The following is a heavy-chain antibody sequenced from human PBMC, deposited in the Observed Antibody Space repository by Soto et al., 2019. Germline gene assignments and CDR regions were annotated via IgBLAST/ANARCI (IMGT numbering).Heavy chain of an antibody. CDR3: SHADRDYYDSGGYYFDY. Sequence: SGPTLVNPTQTLTLTCTFSGFSLSTSGVGVGWIRQPPGTALEWLALSYWDDDKRYSPSLKRRLTITKDTSKNQVVLTMTNMDLVDTATYYCSHADRDYYDSGGYYFDYWGQGTLVTVSS. D-gene: IGHD3-22*01. V-gene: IGHV2-5*02. CDR1: GFSLSTSGVG. CDR2: SYWDDDK. J-gene: IGHJ4*02.